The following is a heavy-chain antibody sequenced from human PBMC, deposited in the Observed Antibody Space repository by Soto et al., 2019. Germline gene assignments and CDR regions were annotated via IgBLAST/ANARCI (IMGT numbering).Heavy chain of an antibody. CDR3: ARDLRGSGSYHYGMDV. J-gene: IGHJ6*02. CDR1: GGSISSGGYY. V-gene: IGHV4-31*03. CDR2: IYYSGST. Sequence: QVQLQESGPGLVKPSQTLSLTCTVSGGSISSGGYYWSWIRQHPGKGLEWIGYIYYSGSTYYNPPLKVRVNISXXTXKXXLPLKLGSVTAADTAVDYCARDLRGSGSYHYGMDVWGQGTTVTVSS. D-gene: IGHD1-26*01.